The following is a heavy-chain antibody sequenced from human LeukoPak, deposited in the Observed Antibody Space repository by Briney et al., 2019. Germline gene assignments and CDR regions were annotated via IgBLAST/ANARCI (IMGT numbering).Heavy chain of an antibody. CDR3: AKESITMIVVVTSFDY. V-gene: IGHV3-23*01. CDR2: ISGSGGST. CDR1: GFTFSSYA. Sequence: GGSLRLSCAASGFTFSSYAMSWVRQAPGKGLEWVSAISGSGGSTYYADSVKGRFTISRDNSKNTLYPQMNSLRAEDTAVYYCAKESITMIVVVTSFDYWGQGTLVTVSS. D-gene: IGHD3-22*01. J-gene: IGHJ4*02.